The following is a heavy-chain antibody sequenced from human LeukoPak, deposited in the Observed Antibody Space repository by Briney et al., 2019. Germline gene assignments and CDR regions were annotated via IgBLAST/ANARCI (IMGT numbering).Heavy chain of an antibody. Sequence: GGSLRPSCAASGFTFSSYVMSWVRQAPGKGLEWVSAISGSGGSTYYADSVKGRFTISGDNSKNTLYLQINSLRAEDTAVYYCAKPTRGYDRSGYYAYYFDYWGQGTLVTVSS. D-gene: IGHD3-22*01. CDR3: AKPTRGYDRSGYYAYYFDY. V-gene: IGHV3-23*01. CDR2: ISGSGGST. J-gene: IGHJ4*02. CDR1: GFTFSSYV.